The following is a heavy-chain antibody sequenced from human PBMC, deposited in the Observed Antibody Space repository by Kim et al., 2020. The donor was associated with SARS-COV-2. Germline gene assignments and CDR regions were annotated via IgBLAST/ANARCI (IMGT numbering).Heavy chain of an antibody. CDR2: ISGSGGST. Sequence: GGSLRLSCAASGFTFSSYAMSWVRQAPGKGLEWVSAISGSGGSTYYADSVKGRFTISRDNSKNTLYLQMNSLRAEDTAVYYCAKLLELPRLYYYYYGMDVWGQGTTVTVSS. CDR3: AKLLELPRLYYYYYGMDV. D-gene: IGHD1-7*01. CDR1: GFTFSSYA. J-gene: IGHJ6*02. V-gene: IGHV3-23*01.